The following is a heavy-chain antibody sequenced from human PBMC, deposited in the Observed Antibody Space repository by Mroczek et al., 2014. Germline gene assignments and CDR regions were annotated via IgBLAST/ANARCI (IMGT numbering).Heavy chain of an antibody. CDR3: AKPDRPTVGHTCLHF. CDR2: VFSGGAA. Sequence: QVQLVESGPGLVKPSETLSLTCTVSGDSFNLFYWTWIRQPPGKGLEWIGNVFSGGAATYNPSLKGRATISLDKSRNQFSLRLPSVTAADTAVYYCAKPDRPTVGHTCLHFWGRGTLVTVSS. D-gene: IGHD3-16*01. CDR1: GDSFNLFY. J-gene: IGHJ2*01. V-gene: IGHV4-59*01.